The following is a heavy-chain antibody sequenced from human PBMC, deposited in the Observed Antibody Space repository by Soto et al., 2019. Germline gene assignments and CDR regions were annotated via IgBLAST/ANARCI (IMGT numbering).Heavy chain of an antibody. CDR3: PTTNGAYSYDSVS. J-gene: IGHJ5*02. V-gene: IGHV4-31*03. CDR1: GDSSNNHGHC. Sequence: QVQLQESGPGLVTPSQTLALPCTVSGDSSNNHGHCWTWIRQKPGDFLEWIGDIYYSGATYYTPSLKTRVSISLHKSQNYFSLELTSLTAADTAVYYCPTTNGAYSYDSVSLGQGTLVTVSS. CDR2: IYYSGAT. D-gene: IGHD3-22*01.